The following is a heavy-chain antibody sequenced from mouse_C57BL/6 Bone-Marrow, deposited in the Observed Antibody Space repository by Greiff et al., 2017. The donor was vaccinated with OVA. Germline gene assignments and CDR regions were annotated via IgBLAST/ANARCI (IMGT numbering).Heavy chain of an antibody. CDR1: GFSFNTYA. D-gene: IGHD2-2*01. J-gene: IGHJ3*01. Sequence: DAGGGLVQPKGSLKLSCAASGFSFNTYAMNWVRQAPGKGLEWVARIRSKSNNYATYYADSVKDRFTISRDDSESMLYLQMNNLKTEDTAMYYCVRPFHGYDWFAYWGQGTLVTVSA. CDR2: IRSKSNNYAT. CDR3: VRPFHGYDWFAY. V-gene: IGHV10-1*01.